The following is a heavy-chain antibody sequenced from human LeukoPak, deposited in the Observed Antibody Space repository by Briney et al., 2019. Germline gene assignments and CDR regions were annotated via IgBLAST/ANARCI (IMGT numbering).Heavy chain of an antibody. Sequence: GGSLRLSCAASGFTFRSYSMNWVRQAPGKGLEWVSSISSSSSYIYYADSVKGRFTISRDNAKNSLYLQMNSLRAEDTAVYYCARPVVGDYYYYYMDVWGKGTTVTISS. V-gene: IGHV3-21*01. CDR2: ISSSSSYI. J-gene: IGHJ6*03. D-gene: IGHD1-26*01. CDR3: ARPVVGDYYYYYMDV. CDR1: GFTFRSYS.